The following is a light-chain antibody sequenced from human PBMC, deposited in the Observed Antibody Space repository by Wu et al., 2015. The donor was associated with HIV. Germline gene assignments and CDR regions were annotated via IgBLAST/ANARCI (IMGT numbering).Light chain of an antibody. Sequence: QMTQSPSSVSASVGDTVTITCRASQGISHWLAWYQQKPGKAPNLLIYATSILQSGVPSRFSGSGSGTDFTLTISSLQSEDFATYYCQQANSFPYTFGQGTNLEIK. V-gene: IGKV1-12*01. CDR3: QQANSFPYT. CDR2: ATS. J-gene: IGKJ2*01. CDR1: QGISHW.